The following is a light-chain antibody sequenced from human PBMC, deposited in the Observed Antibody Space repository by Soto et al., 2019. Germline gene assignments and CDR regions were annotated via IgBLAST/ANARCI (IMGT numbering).Light chain of an antibody. V-gene: IGKV3D-20*02. CDR3: QQRSNWHTIT. CDR2: GAS. Sequence: IGLTQSPGTLSLSPRERSTLSCAAIQPVNSGYLAWYQQKPGQAPRLLIYGASSRATGIPDSFSGSGSGTDFTLTISRLQTEDLAVYYCQQRSNWHTITFGHGTRLEIK. J-gene: IGKJ5*01. CDR1: QPVNSGY.